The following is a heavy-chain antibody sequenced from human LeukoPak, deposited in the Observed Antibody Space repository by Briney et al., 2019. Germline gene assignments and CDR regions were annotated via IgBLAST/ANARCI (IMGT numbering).Heavy chain of an antibody. J-gene: IGHJ6*02. V-gene: IGHV1-69*04. Sequence: SVKVSCKASGYTFTSYGISWVRQAPGQGLEWMGRIIPILGIANYAQKFQGRVTITADKSTSTAYMELSSLRSEDTAVYYCASADSSLGYGMDVWGQGTTVTVSS. D-gene: IGHD3-22*01. CDR2: IIPILGIA. CDR1: GYTFTSYG. CDR3: ASADSSLGYGMDV.